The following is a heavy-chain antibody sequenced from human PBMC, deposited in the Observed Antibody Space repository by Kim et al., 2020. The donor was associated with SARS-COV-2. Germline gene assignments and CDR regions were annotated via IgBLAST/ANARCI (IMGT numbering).Heavy chain of an antibody. J-gene: IGHJ5*02. CDR1: GGSISSSSYY. Sequence: SETLSLTCTVSGGSISSSSYYWGWIRQPPGKGLEWIGSIYYSGSTYYNPSLKSRVTISVDTSKNQFSLKLSSVTAADTAVYYCATIPVVPAAMGWFDPWGQGTLVTVSS. CDR3: ATIPVVPAAMGWFDP. D-gene: IGHD2-2*01. V-gene: IGHV4-39*01. CDR2: IYYSGST.